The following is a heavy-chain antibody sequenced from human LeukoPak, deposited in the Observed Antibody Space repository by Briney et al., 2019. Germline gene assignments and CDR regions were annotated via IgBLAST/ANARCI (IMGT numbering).Heavy chain of an antibody. Sequence: GGSLRLSCVASGFTFSDYGMHWVRQAPGTGLEWVAFIRYDAVYKYYADSVKGRFTISRDNSKNTLYLQMNSLRVEDTAVYYCAKDSGGSFYFASVAGTAGGQGTLVTVSS. CDR1: GFTFSDYG. CDR3: AKDSGGSFYFASVAGTA. CDR2: IRYDAVYK. J-gene: IGHJ4*02. D-gene: IGHD2-15*01. V-gene: IGHV3-30*02.